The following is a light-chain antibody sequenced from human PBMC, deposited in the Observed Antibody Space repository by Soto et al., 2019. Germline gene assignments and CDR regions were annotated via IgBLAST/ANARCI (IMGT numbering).Light chain of an antibody. Sequence: EIVLTQSPASLSLSPGERTTLSCRASQSVSSHLAWFQQRPDQAPRLLIYGASNRATGIPARFGGSGSGTNFTLTISSLEPEDSAVYYCQHYGSSPREVTFGQGTKLEI. J-gene: IGKJ2*01. CDR3: QHYGSSPREVT. CDR1: QSVSSH. CDR2: GAS. V-gene: IGKV3-20*01.